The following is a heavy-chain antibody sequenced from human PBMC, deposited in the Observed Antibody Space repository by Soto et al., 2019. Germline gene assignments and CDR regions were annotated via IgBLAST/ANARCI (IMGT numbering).Heavy chain of an antibody. CDR2: NYYSGIT. CDR1: GGSISSGGYY. J-gene: IGHJ6*02. D-gene: IGHD6-6*01. CDR3: ARGSSIAGLYYGMDV. V-gene: IGHV4-31*03. Sequence: QVQLQESGPGLVKPSQTLSLTCTVSGGSISSGGYYWTWIRQHPGKGLEWIGYNYYSGITYYNPSLKSRFTISLDTSKNQVSLELSSVTAADTAVYYCARGSSIAGLYYGMDVWGQGTTVTVSS.